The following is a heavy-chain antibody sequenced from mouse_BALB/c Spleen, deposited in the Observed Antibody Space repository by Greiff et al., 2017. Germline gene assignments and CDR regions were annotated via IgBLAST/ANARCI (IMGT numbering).Heavy chain of an antibody. CDR2: ILPGSGST. CDR1: GYTLSSYW. Sequence: QVQLQQSGAELMKPGASVKISCKATGYTLSSYWIEWVKQRPGHGLEWIGEILPGSGSTNYNEKFKGKATFTADTSSNTAYMQLSILTSEDSAVDYCARPYDGYYVFAYWGQGTLVTVAA. CDR3: ARPYDGYYVFAY. V-gene: IGHV1-9*01. J-gene: IGHJ3*01. D-gene: IGHD2-3*01.